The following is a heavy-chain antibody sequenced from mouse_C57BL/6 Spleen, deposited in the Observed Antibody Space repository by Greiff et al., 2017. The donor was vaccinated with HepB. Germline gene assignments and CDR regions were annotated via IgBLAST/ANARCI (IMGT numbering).Heavy chain of an antibody. CDR1: GYSFTGYY. CDR3: ARYYYAMDY. D-gene: IGHD1-1*02. CDR2: INPSTGGT. V-gene: IGHV1-42*01. J-gene: IGHJ4*01. Sequence: EVKLQESGPELVKPGASVKISCKASGYSFTGYYMNWVKQSPEKSLEWIGEINPSTGGTTYNQKFKAKATLTVDKSSSTAYMQLKSLTSEDSAVYYCARYYYAMDYWGQGTSVTVSS.